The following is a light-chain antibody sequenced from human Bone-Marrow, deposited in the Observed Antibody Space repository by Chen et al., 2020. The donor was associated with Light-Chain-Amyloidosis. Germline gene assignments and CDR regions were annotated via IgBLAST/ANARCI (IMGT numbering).Light chain of an antibody. J-gene: IGKJ4*01. V-gene: IGKV3-20*01. CDR2: GSS. CDR3: QQYGTSPLT. Sequence: EIVLTQSPGTLSLSPGEGANLSCRASQTISSNYLTWYQQKFGQAPRLLIYGSSSRATGIPDRFTGSGSGTDFTLPVNRLEPEDFAMCYCQQYGTSPLTFGGGTKVEIK. CDR1: QTISSNY.